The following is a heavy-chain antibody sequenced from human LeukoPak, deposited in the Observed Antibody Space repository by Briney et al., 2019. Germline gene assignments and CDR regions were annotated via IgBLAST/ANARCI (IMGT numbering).Heavy chain of an antibody. J-gene: IGHJ4*02. CDR3: ARGRYGYGYYFDY. V-gene: IGHV3-21*01. Sequence: GGSLRLSCAASGFTFSSYSMNWVRQAPGKGLEWVSSISSTSTYIYSADSVKGRFTISRDNAKNSLYLQMNSLRAEDTALCYCARGRYGYGYYFDYWGQGTLVTVSS. CDR2: ISSTSTYI. CDR1: GFTFSSYS. D-gene: IGHD5-18*01.